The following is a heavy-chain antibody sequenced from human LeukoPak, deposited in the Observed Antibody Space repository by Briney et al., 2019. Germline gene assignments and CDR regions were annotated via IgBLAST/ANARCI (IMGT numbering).Heavy chain of an antibody. CDR2: INPSGGST. CDR3: ARDLTYYYDSSGYPQNWFDP. V-gene: IGHV1-46*01. CDR1: GYTFTSYY. J-gene: IGHJ5*02. D-gene: IGHD3-22*01. Sequence: GASVKVSCKASGYTFTSYYMHWVRQAPGQGLEWMGIINPSGGSTSYAQKFQGRVTMTRDTSTSTVYMELSSLRSEDTAVYYCARDLTYYYDSSGYPQNWFDPWGQGTLVTVSS.